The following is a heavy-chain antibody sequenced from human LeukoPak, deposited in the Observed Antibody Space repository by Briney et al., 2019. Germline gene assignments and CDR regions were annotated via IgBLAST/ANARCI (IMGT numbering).Heavy chain of an antibody. CDR2: INWNGGST. J-gene: IGHJ5*02. V-gene: IGHV3-20*04. CDR1: GFTFDDYG. Sequence: GGSLRLSCAASGFTFDDYGMSWVRQAPGKGLEWVSGINWNGGSTGYADSVKGRFTISRDNAKNSLYLQMNSLRAEDTAVYYCAKPVGPYYYGSGPGGFDPWGQGTLVTVSS. CDR3: AKPVGPYYYGSGPGGFDP. D-gene: IGHD3-10*01.